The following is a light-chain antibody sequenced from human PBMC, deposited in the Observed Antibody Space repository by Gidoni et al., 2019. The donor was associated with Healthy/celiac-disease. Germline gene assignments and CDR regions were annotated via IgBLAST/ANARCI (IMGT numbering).Light chain of an antibody. CDR1: QSVSSY. J-gene: IGKJ4*01. CDR2: DES. CDR3: QQRSNWPPGLT. Sequence: EIVLTQSPATLSLSPGERATLSCRASQSVSSYLAWYQQKHGQAPRLHIYDESNWATGIPARFSGSGSGTDFTLTISSREPEDFAVYYCQQRSNWPPGLTFGGGTKVEIK. V-gene: IGKV3-11*01.